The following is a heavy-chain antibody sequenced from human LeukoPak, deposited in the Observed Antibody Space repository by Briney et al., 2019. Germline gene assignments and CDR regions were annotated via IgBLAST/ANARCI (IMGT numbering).Heavy chain of an antibody. CDR1: GYTFTSYY. V-gene: IGHV1-46*01. Sequence: AASVTVSCKASGYTFTSYYMHWVRQAPGQGLEWMGIINPSGGSTSYAQKFQGRVTMTRDTSTSTVYMELSSLRSDDTAVYYCAREKSNGITMIVVVSDAFDIWGQGTMVTVSS. D-gene: IGHD3-22*01. CDR3: AREKSNGITMIVVVSDAFDI. CDR2: INPSGGST. J-gene: IGHJ3*02.